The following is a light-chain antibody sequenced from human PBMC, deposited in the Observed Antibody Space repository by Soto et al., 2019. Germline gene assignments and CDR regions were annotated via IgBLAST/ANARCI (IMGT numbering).Light chain of an antibody. CDR1: SSDIGGYNS. J-gene: IGLJ1*01. Sequence: QSVLTQPASVSGSPGQSITISCTGTSSDIGGYNSVSWYQQHPGRAPRLIIYEVTNRPSGVSNRFSASKSGNTASLTISGLQAEDEAYYYCTSYTPIVTLGSVFGTGTKVTVL. CDR2: EVT. V-gene: IGLV2-14*01. CDR3: TSYTPIVTLGSV.